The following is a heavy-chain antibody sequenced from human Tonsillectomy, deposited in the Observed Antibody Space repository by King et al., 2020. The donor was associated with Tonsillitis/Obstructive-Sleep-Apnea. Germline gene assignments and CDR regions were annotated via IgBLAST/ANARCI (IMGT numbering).Heavy chain of an antibody. J-gene: IGHJ4*02. CDR3: AKVRYYYGARTRYYFDS. D-gene: IGHD3-10*01. V-gene: IGHV3-43*02. Sequence: VQLVESGGGVVQPGGSLRLSCAASGFTFDDYVMHWVRQAPGKGLEWVSSINGDGADTYYADSVKGRFAISRDNRKNSLYLQMTSLTTEDTAFYFCAKVRYYYGARTRYYFDSGGEGTLVTVSS. CDR1: GFTFDDYV. CDR2: INGDGADT.